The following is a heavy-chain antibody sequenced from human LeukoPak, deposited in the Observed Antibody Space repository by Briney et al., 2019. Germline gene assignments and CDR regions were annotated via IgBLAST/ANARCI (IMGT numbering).Heavy chain of an antibody. Sequence: GGSLRLSCAASGFTSSTYDMHWVRQATGKGLEWVSGIGVGFDAYYPDSVKGRFTISRDNSKNTLYLQMNSLRADDTALYYCAKDRTWGLDYWGQGTLVTVSS. CDR1: GFTSSTYD. D-gene: IGHD7-27*01. CDR3: AKDRTWGLDY. V-gene: IGHV3-13*04. CDR2: IGVGFDA. J-gene: IGHJ4*02.